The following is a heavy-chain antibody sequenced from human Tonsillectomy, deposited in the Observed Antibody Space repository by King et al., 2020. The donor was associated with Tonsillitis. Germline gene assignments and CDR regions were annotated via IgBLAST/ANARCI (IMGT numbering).Heavy chain of an antibody. CDR1: GGSFSGYY. CDR2: INHSGST. J-gene: IGHJ6*02. V-gene: IGHV4-34*01. Sequence: VQLQQWGAGLLKPSETLSLTCAVYGGSFSGYYWSWIRQPPGKGLEWIGEINHSGSTNYNPSLKSRVTISVDTSKNQFSLKLSSVTAADTAVYYCARGANDCSGGSCYSDYYCYGMDVWGQGTTVTVSS. CDR3: ARGANDCSGGSCYSDYYCYGMDV. D-gene: IGHD2-15*01.